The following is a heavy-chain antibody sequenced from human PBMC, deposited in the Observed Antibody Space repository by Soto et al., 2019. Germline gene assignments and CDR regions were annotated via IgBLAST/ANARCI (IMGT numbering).Heavy chain of an antibody. J-gene: IGHJ3*02. D-gene: IGHD1-26*01. V-gene: IGHV6-1*01. Sequence: PSQTLSLTCAISGDSVSSNSAAWNWIRQSPSRGLEWLGRTYYRSKWYNDYAVSVKSRITINPDTSKNQFSLQLNSVTPEDTAVYYCAREVVIPENSGSYLHDAFDIWGQGTMVTGSS. CDR1: GDSVSSNSAA. CDR2: TYYRSKWYN. CDR3: AREVVIPENSGSYLHDAFDI.